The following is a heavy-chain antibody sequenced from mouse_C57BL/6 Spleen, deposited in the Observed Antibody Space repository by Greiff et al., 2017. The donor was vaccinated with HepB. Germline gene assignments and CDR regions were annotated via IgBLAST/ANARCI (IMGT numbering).Heavy chain of an antibody. Sequence: QVQLKESGAELMKPGASVKLSCKATGYTFTGYWIEWVKQRPGHGLEWIGEILPGSGSTNYNEKFKGKATFTADTSSNTAYMQLSSLTTEDSAIYYCARRGHYYGSSYGYFDVWGTGTTVTVSS. V-gene: IGHV1-9*01. CDR3: ARRGHYYGSSYGYFDV. D-gene: IGHD1-1*01. J-gene: IGHJ1*03. CDR1: GYTFTGYW. CDR2: ILPGSGST.